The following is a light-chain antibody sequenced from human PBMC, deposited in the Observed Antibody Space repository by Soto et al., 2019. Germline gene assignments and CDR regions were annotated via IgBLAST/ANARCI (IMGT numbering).Light chain of an antibody. CDR2: EVS. V-gene: IGKV2D-29*02. J-gene: IGKJ5*01. Sequence: DVVMTQTPLSLSVAPGQPASISCKSSQSLLHITGETFLFWYLQKPGQSPQLLIYEVSTRVSGVPDRFSGSGSGTDFTLESSRVETYDVGIYYCMQSTQLPPTFGQGTRLGIE. CDR1: QSLLHITGETF. CDR3: MQSTQLPPT.